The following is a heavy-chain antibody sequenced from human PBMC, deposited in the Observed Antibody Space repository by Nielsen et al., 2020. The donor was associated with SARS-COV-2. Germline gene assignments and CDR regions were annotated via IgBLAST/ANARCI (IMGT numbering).Heavy chain of an antibody. Sequence: GESLKISCAASGFTFSSYSMNWVRQAPGKGLEWVSSISSSSSYIYYADSVKGRFTIPRDNAKNSLYLQMNSLRAEDTAVYYCARVLSYTFDIWGQGTMVTVSS. CDR3: ARVLSYTFDI. CDR1: GFTFSSYS. D-gene: IGHD3-3*01. CDR2: ISSSSSYI. J-gene: IGHJ3*02. V-gene: IGHV3-21*01.